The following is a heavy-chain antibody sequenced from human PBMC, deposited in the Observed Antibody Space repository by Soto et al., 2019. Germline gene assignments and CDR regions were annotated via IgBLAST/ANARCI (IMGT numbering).Heavy chain of an antibody. CDR1: GFAVSSKY. V-gene: IGHV3-53*01. D-gene: IGHD6-19*01. J-gene: IGHJ4*02. Sequence: EVQLVESGGGLIQPGGSLRLSCAASGFAVSSKYMTWVRQAPGKGLEWVSVIYGGGTTYYADSVKGRFTISRDSSKNTLYIPMNSLRAEDTAVYYCVHTTGWAGFDCWGQGTLVTVSS. CDR2: IYGGGTT. CDR3: VHTTGWAGFDC.